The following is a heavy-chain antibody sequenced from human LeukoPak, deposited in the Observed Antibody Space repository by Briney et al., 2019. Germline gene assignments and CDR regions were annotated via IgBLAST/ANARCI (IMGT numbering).Heavy chain of an antibody. CDR1: GYTLTNYY. D-gene: IGHD5-18*01. Sequence: ASVKVSCKASGYTLTNYYMHWVRQAPGQGLEWMGIIDPSGGSTTYAQKFQGRVTMTRYTSTSTVYMELTSLRSEDTAMYYCARDWGIQQWPPSYFDYCGQGTLVTVSS. CDR2: IDPSGGST. CDR3: ARDWGIQQWPPSYFDY. J-gene: IGHJ4*02. V-gene: IGHV1-46*01.